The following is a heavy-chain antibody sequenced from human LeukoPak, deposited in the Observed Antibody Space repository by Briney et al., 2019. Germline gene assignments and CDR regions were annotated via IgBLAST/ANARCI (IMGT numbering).Heavy chain of an antibody. CDR3: AGSYCSSTDCSPPYYYGMDV. CDR1: GFTFSSYG. J-gene: IGHJ6*02. CDR2: IWYDGNNK. Sequence: PGGSLRLSCAASGFTFSSYGMHWVRQAPGKGLEWVAVIWYDGNNKYYADSVKGRFTISRDNSKNTLYLQMNSLRAEDTAVYYCAGSYCSSTDCSPPYYYGMDVWGQGTTVTVSS. D-gene: IGHD2-2*01. V-gene: IGHV3-33*01.